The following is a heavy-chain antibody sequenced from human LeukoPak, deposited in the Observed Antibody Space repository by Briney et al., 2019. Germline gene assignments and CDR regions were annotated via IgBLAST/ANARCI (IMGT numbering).Heavy chain of an antibody. J-gene: IGHJ4*02. V-gene: IGHV3-33*01. Sequence: PGGSLRLSCAASGFTFSSYGMDWVRQAPGKGLEWVAVIWYDGSNKYYADSVKGRFTISRDNSKNTLYLQMNSLRAEDTAVYYCARDRGKVTTEIYFDYWGQGTLVTVSS. CDR3: ARDRGKVTTEIYFDY. CDR2: IWYDGSNK. D-gene: IGHD4-17*01. CDR1: GFTFSSYG.